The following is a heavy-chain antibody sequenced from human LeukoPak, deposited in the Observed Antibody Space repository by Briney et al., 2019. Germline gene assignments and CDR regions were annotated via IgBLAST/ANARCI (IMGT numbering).Heavy chain of an antibody. D-gene: IGHD3-10*01. CDR2: ISSSGSTI. V-gene: IGHV3-48*03. Sequence: GGSLRLSCAASGFTFSSYEMNWVRQAPGKRLEWVSYISSSGSTIYYADSVKGRFTISRDNAKNSLYLQMNSLRAEDTAVYYCAREGMVRGVFDYWGQGTLVTVSS. J-gene: IGHJ4*02. CDR1: GFTFSSYE. CDR3: AREGMVRGVFDY.